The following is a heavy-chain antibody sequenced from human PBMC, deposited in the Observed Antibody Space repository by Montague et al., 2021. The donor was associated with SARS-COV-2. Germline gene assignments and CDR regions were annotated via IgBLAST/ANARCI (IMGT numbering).Heavy chain of an antibody. V-gene: IGHV4-31*03. Sequence: TLSLTCTVSGGSISSGGYYWSWIRQHPGKGLEWIGYIYYSGSTYYNPSLKSRVTISVDTSKNQFSLKLSSVTAAVTAVYYCARATRSIVVLNWFDPWGRGTLVTVSS. CDR2: IYYSGST. CDR3: ARATRSIVVLNWFDP. CDR1: GGSISSGGYY. J-gene: IGHJ5*02. D-gene: IGHD3-22*01.